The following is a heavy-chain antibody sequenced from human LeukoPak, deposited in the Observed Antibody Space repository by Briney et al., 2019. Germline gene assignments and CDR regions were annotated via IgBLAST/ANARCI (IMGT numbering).Heavy chain of an antibody. CDR1: GGSISSGHSS. D-gene: IGHD5-18*01. J-gene: IGHJ4*02. Sequence: TLSLTCAVSGGSISSGHSSWNWFRQSPGKGLEWIGYIYHSGSTYYNPSLKSRVAISVDRSKNQSSLKLRSVTAADTAVYYCAGWDTAMSSYWGQGTLVTVSS. CDR2: IYHSGST. CDR3: AGWDTAMSSY. V-gene: IGHV4-30-2*06.